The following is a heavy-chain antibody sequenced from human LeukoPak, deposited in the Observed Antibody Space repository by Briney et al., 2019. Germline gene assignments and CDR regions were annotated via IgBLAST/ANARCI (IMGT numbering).Heavy chain of an antibody. CDR1: GFTFSSYA. CDR3: ARAGYGRHMIDAFDI. J-gene: IGHJ3*02. V-gene: IGHV3-7*01. CDR2: IKQDGSEK. Sequence: GGSLRLSCAASGFTFSSYAMSWVRQAPGKGLEWVANIKQDGSEKYYVDSVKGRFTISRDNAKNSLYLQMNSLRAEDTAVYYCARAGYGRHMIDAFDIWGQGTMVTVSS. D-gene: IGHD5-12*01.